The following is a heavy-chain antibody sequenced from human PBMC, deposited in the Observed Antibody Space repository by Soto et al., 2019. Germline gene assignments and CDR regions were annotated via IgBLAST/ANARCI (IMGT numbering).Heavy chain of an antibody. D-gene: IGHD3-10*01. CDR1: GFTFSSYS. Sequence: GGSLRLSCAASGFTFSSYSMNWVRQAPGKGLEWVSSISSSSSYIYYADSVKGRFTIPRDNAKNSLYLQMNSLRAEDTAVYYCARDMYYYGSGMGYWGQGTLVTVSS. V-gene: IGHV3-21*01. CDR2: ISSSSSYI. CDR3: ARDMYYYGSGMGY. J-gene: IGHJ4*02.